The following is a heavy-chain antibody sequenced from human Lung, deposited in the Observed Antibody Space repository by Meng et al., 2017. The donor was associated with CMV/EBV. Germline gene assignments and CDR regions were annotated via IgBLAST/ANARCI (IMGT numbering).Heavy chain of an antibody. CDR2: IYYSGIT. V-gene: IGHV4-31*03. Sequence: SXTLSLXCTVSGGSIRSGGYYWSWIRQHPGKGLEWIGYIYYSGITYDNPSLKSRVNISVDTSKNQFSLKLSSVTAADTAVYYCARVEYQFLSVDHWGQGTXVTVSS. CDR1: GGSIRSGGYY. J-gene: IGHJ4*02. D-gene: IGHD3-3*01. CDR3: ARVEYQFLSVDH.